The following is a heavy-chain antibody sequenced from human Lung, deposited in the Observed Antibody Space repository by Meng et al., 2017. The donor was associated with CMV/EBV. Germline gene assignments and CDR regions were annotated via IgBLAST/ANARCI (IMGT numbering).Heavy chain of an antibody. D-gene: IGHD6-19*01. J-gene: IGHJ4*02. Sequence: MHGQGPGPGLVKPSGTRSLPCAVSGGSISISTWWSWVRQPPGKGLEWIGEIYHSGGTNYNPSLRGRVTISLDKSKNQFSLTLRSVTAADTAVYYCARDPYATGWAGWGQGTLVTVSS. CDR2: IYHSGGT. V-gene: IGHV4-4*02. CDR3: ARDPYATGWAG. CDR1: GGSISISTW.